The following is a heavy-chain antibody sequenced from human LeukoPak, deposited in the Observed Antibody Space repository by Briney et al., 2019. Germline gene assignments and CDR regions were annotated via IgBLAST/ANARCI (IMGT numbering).Heavy chain of an antibody. J-gene: IGHJ4*02. V-gene: IGHV1-18*01. CDR1: GYTFTSYG. CDR3: ARSIAARPSTVSDY. CDR2: ISAYNGNT. D-gene: IGHD6-6*01. Sequence: GASVKVSCKASGYTFTSYGISWVQQAPGQGLEWMGWISAYNGNTNYAQKLQGRVTMTTDTPTGTAYMELRSLRSDDTAVYYCARSIAARPSTVSDYWGQGTLVTVSS.